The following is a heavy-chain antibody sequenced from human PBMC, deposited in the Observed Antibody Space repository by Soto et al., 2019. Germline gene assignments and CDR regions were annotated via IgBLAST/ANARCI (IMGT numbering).Heavy chain of an antibody. CDR3: ARSRVVVAAHYYYGMDV. D-gene: IGHD2-15*01. CDR1: GFTFSSYA. CDR2: ISSNGGST. Sequence: EVQLVESGGGLVQPGGSLRLSCAASGFTFSSYAMHWVRQAPGKGLEYVSAISSNGGSTYYANSVKGRFTISRDNSKNTLYLQMGSLRAEDMAVYYCARSRVVVAAHYYYGMDVWGQGTTVTVSS. V-gene: IGHV3-64*01. J-gene: IGHJ6*02.